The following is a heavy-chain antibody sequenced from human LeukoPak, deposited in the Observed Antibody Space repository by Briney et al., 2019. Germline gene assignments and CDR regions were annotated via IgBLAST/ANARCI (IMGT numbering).Heavy chain of an antibody. CDR2: IIPIFGTA. CDR1: GGTFSSYA. J-gene: IGHJ5*02. D-gene: IGHD5-12*01. V-gene: IGHV1-69*06. Sequence: GASVKVSCKASGGTFSSYAISWVRQAPGQGLEWMGGIIPIFGTANYAQKFQGRVTITADKSTSTAYMELSSLRSEDTAVYYCARDRRGSGDDPGVWFDPWGQGTLVTVSS. CDR3: ARDRRGSGDDPGVWFDP.